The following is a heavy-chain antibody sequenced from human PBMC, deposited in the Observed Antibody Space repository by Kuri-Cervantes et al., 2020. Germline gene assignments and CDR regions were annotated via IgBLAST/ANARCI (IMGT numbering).Heavy chain of an antibody. CDR3: ARLYRDLAAAGSIDP. CDR2: ISGSGGST. D-gene: IGHD6-13*01. J-gene: IGHJ5*02. Sequence: GESLKISCAASGFTFSSYAMSWVRQAPGKGLEWVSAISGSGGSTYYADSVKGRFTISRDNAKNTLYLQMNSLRAEDTTVYYCARLYRDLAAAGSIDPWGQGTLVTVSS. CDR1: GFTFSSYA. V-gene: IGHV3-23*01.